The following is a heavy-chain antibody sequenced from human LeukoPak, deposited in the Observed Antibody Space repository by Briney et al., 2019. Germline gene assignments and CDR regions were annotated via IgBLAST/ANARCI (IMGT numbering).Heavy chain of an antibody. D-gene: IGHD3-16*02. V-gene: IGHV4-31*03. CDR2: IYYTGAP. CDR3: ARASRLGELSLGY. CDR1: GGSINSGGHY. Sequence: SETLSLTCTVSGGSINSGGHYWSWIRQHPGKGLEWIGYIYYTGAPYYNPSLKSRLTISLGTSKNQFSLMLSSFTAADTAVYYCARASRLGELSLGYWGHGTLVT. J-gene: IGHJ4*01.